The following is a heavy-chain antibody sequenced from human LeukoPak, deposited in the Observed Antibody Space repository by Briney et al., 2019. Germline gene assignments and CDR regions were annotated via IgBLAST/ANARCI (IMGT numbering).Heavy chain of an antibody. CDR1: GFTFSTHA. Sequence: GGSLRLSCAASGFTFSTHAMHWVRQAPGKGLQWVAVISFDGSTKYYADSVKGRFTISRDNSRNTLYLQMNSLRPEDTAVYYCARDRSARIAYFDYWGQETLVTVSS. V-gene: IGHV3-30-3*01. D-gene: IGHD3-10*01. J-gene: IGHJ4*02. CDR2: ISFDGSTK. CDR3: ARDRSARIAYFDY.